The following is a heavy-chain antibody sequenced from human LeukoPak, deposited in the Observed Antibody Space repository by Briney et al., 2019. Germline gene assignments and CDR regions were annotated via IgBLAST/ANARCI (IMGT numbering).Heavy chain of an antibody. Sequence: PGGSLRLSCAASGFTFSSYSMNWVRQAPGKGLEWVSYISTSSSTIYYGESVKGRFTISRDNAENSLYLQMNSLRAEDTAVYYCARGSGSLQLGGQGTLVTVSS. CDR2: ISTSSSTI. V-gene: IGHV3-48*01. CDR1: GFTFSSYS. CDR3: ARGSGSLQL. J-gene: IGHJ4*02. D-gene: IGHD1-26*01.